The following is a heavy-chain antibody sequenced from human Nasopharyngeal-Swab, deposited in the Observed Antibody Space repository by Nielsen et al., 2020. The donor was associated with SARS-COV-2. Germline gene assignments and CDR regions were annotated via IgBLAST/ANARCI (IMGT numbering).Heavy chain of an antibody. D-gene: IGHD4-17*01. CDR2: IRSKADNYAT. CDR1: GFTFSGST. Sequence: GGSLRLSCAASGFTFSGSTMHWVRQASGKGLEWVGRIRSKADNYATAYAASVKGRFIISRDDSKNTAYLQMNSLKTEDTAVYYCARDPDYGDFPGIDYWGQGTLVTVSS. J-gene: IGHJ4*02. CDR3: ARDPDYGDFPGIDY. V-gene: IGHV3-73*01.